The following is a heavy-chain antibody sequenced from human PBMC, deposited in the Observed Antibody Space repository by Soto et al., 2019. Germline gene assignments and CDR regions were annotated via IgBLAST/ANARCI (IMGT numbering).Heavy chain of an antibody. CDR1: GFTFSSYS. D-gene: IGHD4-17*01. Sequence: GGSLRLSCAASGFTFSSYSMNWVRQAPGKGLEWVSYISSSSTIYYADSVKGRFTISRDNAKNSLYLQMNSLRDEDTAVYYCAREELTTPAFDIWGQGTMVTVS. CDR3: AREELTTPAFDI. CDR2: ISSSSTI. J-gene: IGHJ3*02. V-gene: IGHV3-48*02.